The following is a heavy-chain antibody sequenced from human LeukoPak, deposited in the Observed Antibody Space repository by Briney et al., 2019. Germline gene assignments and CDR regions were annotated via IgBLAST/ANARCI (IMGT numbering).Heavy chain of an antibody. V-gene: IGHV4-59*12. CDR1: GGSISSYY. CDR3: ARVNQLLWSIDY. CDR2: IYYSGST. J-gene: IGHJ4*02. Sequence: SETLSLTCTVSGGSISSYYWSWIWQPPGKGLEWIGYIYYSGSTNYNPSLKSRVTISVDTSKNQFSLKLSSVTAADTAVYYCARVNQLLWSIDYWGQGTLVTVSS. D-gene: IGHD2-2*01.